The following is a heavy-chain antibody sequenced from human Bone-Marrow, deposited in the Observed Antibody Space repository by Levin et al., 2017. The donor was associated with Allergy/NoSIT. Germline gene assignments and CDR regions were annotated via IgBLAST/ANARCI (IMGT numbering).Heavy chain of an antibody. D-gene: IGHD4-17*01. J-gene: IGHJ6*02. CDR2: ISGSSPTT. Sequence: GGSLRLSCGVSGITFSQYNMNWVRQAPGKGLEWISYISGSSPTTYYADSVKGRFIISRDNAKDSLYLQMNSLRVDDTGVYFCAREGFNYGDFIMDVWGQGTTVTVSS. V-gene: IGHV3-48*01. CDR1: GITFSQYN. CDR3: AREGFNYGDFIMDV.